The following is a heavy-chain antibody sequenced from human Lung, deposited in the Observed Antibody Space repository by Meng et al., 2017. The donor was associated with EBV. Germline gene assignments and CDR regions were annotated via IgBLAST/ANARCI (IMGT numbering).Heavy chain of an antibody. J-gene: IGHJ5*02. D-gene: IGHD3-10*01. CDR1: GGSISSGGYS. CDR2: IYHSGST. V-gene: IGHV4-30-2*01. Sequence: QRQPQESGSGLVKPSQTLSLPCAVSGGSISSGGYSWSWIRQPPGKGLEWIGYIYHSGSTYYNPSLKSRVTISVDRSKNQFSLKLSSVTAADTAVYYCARGITMVRGVPGHWFDPWGQGTLVTVSS. CDR3: ARGITMVRGVPGHWFDP.